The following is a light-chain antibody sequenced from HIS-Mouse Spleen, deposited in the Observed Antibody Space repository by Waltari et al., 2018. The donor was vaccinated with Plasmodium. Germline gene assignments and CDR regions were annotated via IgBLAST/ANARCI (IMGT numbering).Light chain of an antibody. J-gene: IGKJ4*01. CDR1: QRVSSY. V-gene: IGKV3-11*01. Sequence: EIVLTQSPAPLSLSPGERAPLSCRASQRVSSYLAWDQQKPGQAPRLLIYDASNRATGIPARFSGSGSGTDFNLTISSIEPEDFAVYYCQQRSNWPSLTFGGGTKVEIK. CDR3: QQRSNWPSLT. CDR2: DAS.